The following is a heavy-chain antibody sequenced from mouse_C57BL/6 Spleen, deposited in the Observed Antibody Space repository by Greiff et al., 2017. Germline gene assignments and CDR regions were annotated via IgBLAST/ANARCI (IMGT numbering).Heavy chain of an antibody. J-gene: IGHJ3*01. D-gene: IGHD4-1*01. CDR2: IYPGGGYP. Sequence: QVQLQQSGAELVRPGTSVTMSCKASGYTFTNYWLGWAKQRPGHGLEWIGAIYPGGGYPNYNGKFKGKATLTADKSSSTADMQCSSRTSEDAAIYYCARGNWEGIAYWGQGTLVTVSA. CDR3: ARGNWEGIAY. CDR1: GYTFTNYW. V-gene: IGHV1-63*01.